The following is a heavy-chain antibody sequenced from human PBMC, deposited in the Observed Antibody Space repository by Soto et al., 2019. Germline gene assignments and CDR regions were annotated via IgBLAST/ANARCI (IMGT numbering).Heavy chain of an antibody. CDR3: ATVDYDSSDYSRGYYFDY. V-gene: IGHV1-24*01. D-gene: IGHD3-22*01. J-gene: IGHJ4*02. Sequence: ASVKVSCKVSGYTLTELSMHWVRQAPGKGLEWMGGFDPEDGETIYAQKFQGRVTMTEDTSTDTAYMELSSLRSEDTAMYYCATVDYDSSDYSRGYYFDYWGQGTLVTVSS. CDR2: FDPEDGET. CDR1: GYTLTELS.